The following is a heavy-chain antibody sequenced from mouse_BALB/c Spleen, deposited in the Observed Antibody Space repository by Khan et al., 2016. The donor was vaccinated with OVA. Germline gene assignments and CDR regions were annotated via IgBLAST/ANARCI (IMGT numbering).Heavy chain of an antibody. D-gene: IGHD1-1*01. CDR1: GFTFSSYA. CDR3: GRGHFYGTTYDYWYFDV. J-gene: IGHJ1*01. V-gene: IGHV5-6-5*01. CDR2: INSGGSA. Sequence: EVELVESGGGSVKPGGSLKLSCAASGFTFSSYAMSWVRQTPEKGLEWVASINSGGSAYSLDSLQGRFTISRDNARNILYLQMSSLRSEDTAMYYCGRGHFYGTTYDYWYFDVWGAGTTVTVSS.